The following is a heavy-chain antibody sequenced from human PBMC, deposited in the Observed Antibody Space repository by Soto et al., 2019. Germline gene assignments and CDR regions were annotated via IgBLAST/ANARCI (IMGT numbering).Heavy chain of an antibody. Sequence: GGSLRLSCAASGFTFSSYGMHWVRQAPGKGLEWVAVISYDGSNKYYADSVKGRFTISRDNSKNTLYLQMNSLRAEDTAVYYCAKDVVVGATTGLGDYYYYYGMDVRGQGTTATVSS. CDR3: AKDVVVGATTGLGDYYYYYGMDV. CDR1: GFTFSSYG. J-gene: IGHJ6*02. D-gene: IGHD1-26*01. V-gene: IGHV3-30*18. CDR2: ISYDGSNK.